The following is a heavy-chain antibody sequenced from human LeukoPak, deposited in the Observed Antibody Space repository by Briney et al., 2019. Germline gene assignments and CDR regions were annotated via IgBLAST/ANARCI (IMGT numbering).Heavy chain of an antibody. CDR3: ARGSSYSKAGMDV. CDR2: INHSGST. V-gene: IGHV4-34*01. CDR1: GGSFSGYY. J-gene: IGHJ6*03. D-gene: IGHD4-11*01. Sequence: PSETLSLTCAVYGGSFSGYYWSWIRQPPGKGLEWIGEINHSGSTNYNPSLKSRVTISVDTSKTQFSLKLSSVTAADTAVYYCARGSSYSKAGMDVWGKGTTVTVSS.